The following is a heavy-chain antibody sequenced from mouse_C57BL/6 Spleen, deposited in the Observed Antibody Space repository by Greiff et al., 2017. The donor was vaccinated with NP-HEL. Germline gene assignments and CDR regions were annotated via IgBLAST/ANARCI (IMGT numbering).Heavy chain of an antibody. D-gene: IGHD1-1*01. CDR2: ISYDGSN. J-gene: IGHJ2*01. CDR3: ARDRYYYFYFDY. Sequence: VQLKESGPGLVKPSQSLSLTCSVTGYSITSGYYWNWIRQFPGNKLEWMGYISYDGSNNYNPSLKNRISITRDTSKNQFFLKLNSVTTEDTATYYCARDRYYYFYFDYWGQGTTLTVSS. V-gene: IGHV3-6*01. CDR1: GYSITSGYY.